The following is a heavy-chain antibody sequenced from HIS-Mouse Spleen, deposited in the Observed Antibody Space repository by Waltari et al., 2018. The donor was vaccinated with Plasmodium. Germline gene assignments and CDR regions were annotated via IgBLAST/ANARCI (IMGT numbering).Heavy chain of an antibody. CDR3: ARDRRLAFDY. CDR1: GFTFNSYA. Sequence: QVQLVESGGGVVQPGRSLRLSCAASGFTFNSYAMHWVRQAPGKGLEWVAGISYDGRNKYYADSVKGRFTISRDKSKNTLYLQMNSLRAEDTAVYYCARDRRLAFDYWGQGTLVTVSS. V-gene: IGHV3-30*04. D-gene: IGHD2-15*01. CDR2: ISYDGRNK. J-gene: IGHJ4*02.